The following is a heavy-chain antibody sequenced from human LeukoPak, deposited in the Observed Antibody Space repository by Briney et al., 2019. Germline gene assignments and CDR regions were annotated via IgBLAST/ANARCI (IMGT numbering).Heavy chain of an antibody. CDR1: GGSISSYY. D-gene: IGHD6-13*01. J-gene: IGHJ4*02. Sequence: SETLSLTCTVSGGSISSYYWSWIRQPPGKGLEWIGYIYYSGSTNYNPSLKSRVTISVDTSKNQFSLKLSSVTAADTAVYYCARHRAKQLVDYWGQGTLVTVSS. CDR3: ARHRAKQLVDY. CDR2: IYYSGST. V-gene: IGHV4-59*08.